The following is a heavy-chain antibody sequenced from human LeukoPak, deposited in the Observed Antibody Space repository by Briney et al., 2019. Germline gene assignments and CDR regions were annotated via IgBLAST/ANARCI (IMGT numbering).Heavy chain of an antibody. D-gene: IGHD3-22*01. CDR2: ITSSGAAT. J-gene: IGHJ4*02. CDR3: AKDRPNYYGSNGHYYKLNGDC. Sequence: QPGGSLRLSCAVSGFTFSSYAMSWVRQAPGKGLEWVSSITSSGAATYYADSVKGRFTISRDNSDNTLYLQMNSLRAEDTAVYYCAKDRPNYYGSNGHYYKLNGDCWGQGTLVTVSS. V-gene: IGHV3-23*01. CDR1: GFTFSSYA.